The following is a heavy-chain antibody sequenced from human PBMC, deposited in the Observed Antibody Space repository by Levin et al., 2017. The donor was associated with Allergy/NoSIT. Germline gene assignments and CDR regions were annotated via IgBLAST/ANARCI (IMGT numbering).Heavy chain of an antibody. CDR2: IRGSGDTT. CDR1: GFTFDVYA. CDR3: AKSRTTVPTPGTMDV. J-gene: IGHJ6*03. D-gene: IGHD4-17*01. Sequence: HPSETLSLTCAASGFTFDVYAMTWLRQTPGKGLEWVATIRGSGDTTYYADSVRGRFTISSTNSKNMLYLQMNGLRVDDTAVYYCAKSRTTVPTPGTMDVWGKGATVTVS. V-gene: IGHV3-23*01.